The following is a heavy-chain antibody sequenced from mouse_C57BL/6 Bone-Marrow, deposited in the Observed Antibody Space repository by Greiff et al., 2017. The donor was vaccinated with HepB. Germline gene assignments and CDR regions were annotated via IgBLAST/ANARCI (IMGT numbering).Heavy chain of an antibody. CDR1: GFTFSSYA. J-gene: IGHJ3*01. CDR2: ISDGGSYT. CDR3: AREGNLAWFAY. Sequence: EVMLVESGGGLVKPGGSLKLSCAASGFTFSSYAMSWVRQTPEKRLEWVATISDGGSYTYYPDNVKGRFTISRDNAKNKLYLQMSHLKSEDTAMYYCAREGNLAWFAYWGQGTLVTVSA. V-gene: IGHV5-4*01. D-gene: IGHD2-1*01.